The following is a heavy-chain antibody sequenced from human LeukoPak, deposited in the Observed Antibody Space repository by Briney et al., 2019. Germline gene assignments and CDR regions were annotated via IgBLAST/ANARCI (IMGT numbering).Heavy chain of an antibody. D-gene: IGHD5-18*01. CDR2: ISSSGSTI. J-gene: IGHJ4*02. Sequence: GGSLRLSCATSGFTFSDYYMSWIRQAPGKGLEWVSYISSSGSTIYYADSVKGRFTISRDNAKNSLYLQMNSLRAEDTAVYYCARGSDTAVVPLSYWGQGTLVTVSS. CDR3: ARGSDTAVVPLSY. CDR1: GFTFSDYY. V-gene: IGHV3-11*01.